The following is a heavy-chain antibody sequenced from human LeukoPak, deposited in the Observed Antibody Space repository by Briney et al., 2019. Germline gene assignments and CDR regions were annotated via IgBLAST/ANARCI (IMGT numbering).Heavy chain of an antibody. CDR1: GGSISGGSYY. Sequence: SETLSLTCTVSGGSISGGSYYWGWIRQPPGKGLEWIGSISYSGNSYYNSSLKSRVSLSVETSKSQFSLKLSSVTAADTAVYYCATHTYDSSGYYFVYWGQGTLVTVSS. CDR2: ISYSGNS. J-gene: IGHJ4*02. CDR3: ATHTYDSSGYYFVY. D-gene: IGHD3-22*01. V-gene: IGHV4-39*01.